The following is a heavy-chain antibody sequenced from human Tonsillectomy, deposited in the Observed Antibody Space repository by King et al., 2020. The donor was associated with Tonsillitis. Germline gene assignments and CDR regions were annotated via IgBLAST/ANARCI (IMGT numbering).Heavy chain of an antibody. D-gene: IGHD6-13*01. J-gene: IGHJ4*02. V-gene: IGHV3-48*02. Sequence: VQLVESGGGLVQPGGSLRLSCAASGFTFRTYSMNWVRQAPGKGLEWVSSISSSSTTIYYADSVRGRFTISRDNANNSLYLQMNSLRDEDTAVYYCAREDQHLAEGRFDDGGQGTLVTVSS. CDR3: AREDQHLAEGRFDD. CDR2: ISSSSTTI. CDR1: GFTFRTYS.